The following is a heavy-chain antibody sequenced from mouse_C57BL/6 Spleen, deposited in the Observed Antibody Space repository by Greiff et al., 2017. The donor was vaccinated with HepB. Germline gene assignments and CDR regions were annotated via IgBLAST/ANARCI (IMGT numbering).Heavy chain of an antibody. CDR1: GYTFTSYW. Sequence: QVQLQQPGAELVRPGTSVKLSCKASGYTFTSYWMHWVKQRPGQGLEWIGVIDPSDSYTNYNQKFKGKATLTVDTSSSTAYMQLSSLTSEDSAVYYCAREITTVVAPVWGTGTTVTVSS. J-gene: IGHJ1*03. D-gene: IGHD1-1*01. CDR2: IDPSDSYT. V-gene: IGHV1-59*01. CDR3: AREITTVVAPV.